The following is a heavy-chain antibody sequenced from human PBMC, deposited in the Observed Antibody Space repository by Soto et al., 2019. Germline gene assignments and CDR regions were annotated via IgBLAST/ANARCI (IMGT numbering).Heavy chain of an antibody. D-gene: IGHD6-13*01. Sequence: XVKVSCKASGYTFTSYAMHWVRHAPGQRLEWMGWINAGNGNTKYSQKFQGRVTITRDTSASTAYMELSSLRSEDTAVYYCARTSAAGKYYYGMDVWGQGTTVTVSS. J-gene: IGHJ6*02. CDR3: ARTSAAGKYYYGMDV. CDR2: INAGNGNT. CDR1: GYTFTSYA. V-gene: IGHV1-3*01.